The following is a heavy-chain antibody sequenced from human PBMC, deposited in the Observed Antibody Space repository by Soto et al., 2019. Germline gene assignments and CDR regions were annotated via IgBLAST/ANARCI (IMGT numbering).Heavy chain of an antibody. V-gene: IGHV3-53*02. Sequence: EVQLVETGGGLIQPGGSLRLSCAASGFTVSSNYMSWVRQAPGKGLEWVSVIYSGGSTYYADSVKGRFTISRDNSKNTLYLQMNSLRAEDTAVYYCARESAATPYYYGMDVWGQGTTVTVSS. J-gene: IGHJ6*02. D-gene: IGHD1-26*01. CDR1: GFTVSSNY. CDR3: ARESAATPYYYGMDV. CDR2: IYSGGST.